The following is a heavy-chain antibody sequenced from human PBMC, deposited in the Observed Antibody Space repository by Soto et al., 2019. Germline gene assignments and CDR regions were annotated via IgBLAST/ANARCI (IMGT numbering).Heavy chain of an antibody. Sequence: ASVKVSFKASGYTFTGYYMHWVRQAPGQGLEWMGWINPNSGGTNYAQKFQGWVTMTRYTSISTAYMELSRLRSDDTAVYYCARGGSTVTPGYYYMEAWGKGTTVTVSS. V-gene: IGHV1-2*04. CDR3: ARGGSTVTPGYYYMEA. CDR2: INPNSGGT. J-gene: IGHJ6*03. D-gene: IGHD4-4*01. CDR1: GYTFTGYY.